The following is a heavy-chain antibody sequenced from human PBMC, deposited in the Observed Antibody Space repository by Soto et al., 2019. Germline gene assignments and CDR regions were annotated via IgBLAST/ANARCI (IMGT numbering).Heavy chain of an antibody. Sequence: SETLSLTCTVSGGSISRYYWTWIRQPPGKGLEWIGYIYYSGSTNYNPSLKSRVTISVDTSKNQFSLKLSSVTAADTAVYYCARGNFWSGYSAQWGYYYYYMDVWGKGTTVT. CDR3: ARGNFWSGYSAQWGYYYYYMDV. V-gene: IGHV4-59*01. D-gene: IGHD3-3*01. CDR1: GGSISRYY. J-gene: IGHJ6*03. CDR2: IYYSGST.